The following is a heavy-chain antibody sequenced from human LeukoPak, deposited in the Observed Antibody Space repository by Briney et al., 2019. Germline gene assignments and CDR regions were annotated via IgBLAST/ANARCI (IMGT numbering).Heavy chain of an antibody. CDR2: IYYSGST. J-gene: IGHJ4*02. V-gene: IGHV4-59*08. D-gene: IGHD4-17*01. Sequence: PSETLSLTCGVNGGSFYGYYWTWIRQSPGKGLEWIGYIYYSGSTNYNPSLKSRVTISVDTSKNQFSLKLGSVTAADTAVYYCARHPTTVTTEGDYWGQGTLVTVSS. CDR3: ARHPTTVTTEGDY. CDR1: GGSFYGYY.